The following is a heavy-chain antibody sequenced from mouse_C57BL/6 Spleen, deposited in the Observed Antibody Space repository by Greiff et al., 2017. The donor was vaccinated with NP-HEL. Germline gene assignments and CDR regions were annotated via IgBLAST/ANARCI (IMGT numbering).Heavy chain of an antibody. CDR3: AREGDYYIEY. J-gene: IGHJ2*01. CDR2: INPSSGST. V-gene: IGHV1-64*01. CDR1: GYTFTSYW. Sequence: VQLQQPGAELVKPGASVKLSCKASGYTFTSYWMHWVKQRPGQGLEWIGMINPSSGSTNYNEKFKSKATLTVDKSSSTAYMQLSSLTSEDSAVYCSAREGDYYIEYWGQCATLTVA.